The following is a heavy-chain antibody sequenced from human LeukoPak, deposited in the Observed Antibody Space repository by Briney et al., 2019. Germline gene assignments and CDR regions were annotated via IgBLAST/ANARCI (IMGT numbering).Heavy chain of an antibody. Sequence: ASVKVSCKASGYTFTSYYMHWVRQAPGKGLEWMGGFDPEDGETIYAQKFQGRVTMTEDTSTDTAYMELSSLRSEDTAVYYCATHHHYDSSGYYHMGGDYWGQGTLVTVSS. J-gene: IGHJ4*02. CDR1: GYTFTSYY. CDR3: ATHHHYDSSGYYHMGGDY. CDR2: FDPEDGET. D-gene: IGHD3-22*01. V-gene: IGHV1-24*01.